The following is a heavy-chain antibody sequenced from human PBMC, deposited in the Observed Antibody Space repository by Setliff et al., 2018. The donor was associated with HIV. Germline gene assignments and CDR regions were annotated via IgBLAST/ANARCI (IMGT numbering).Heavy chain of an antibody. J-gene: IGHJ4*02. D-gene: IGHD6-19*01. CDR2: ISTSGSTK. CDR3: ARDLSGWNYFDL. V-gene: IGHV3-48*04. CDR1: GFTFSTYS. Sequence: GGSLRLSCAASGFTFSTYSMSWVRQTPGKGLEWISYISTSGSTKYYAESVKGRFTVSRDNAKSSLFLQMNSLRAEDTAVYYCARDLSGWNYFDLWGQGTLVTVSS.